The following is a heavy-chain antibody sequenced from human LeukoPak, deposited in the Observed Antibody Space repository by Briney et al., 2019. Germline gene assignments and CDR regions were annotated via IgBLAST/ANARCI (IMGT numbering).Heavy chain of an antibody. J-gene: IGHJ4*02. D-gene: IGHD3-22*01. Sequence: GGSLRLSCAASGFTFSSYAMHWVRQAPGKGLEWVAVISYDGSNKYYADSVKGRFTISRDNSKNTLYLQMNSLRAEDTAVYYCATESYYDSSYDYWGQGTLVTVSS. V-gene: IGHV3-30-3*01. CDR3: ATESYYDSSYDY. CDR2: ISYDGSNK. CDR1: GFTFSSYA.